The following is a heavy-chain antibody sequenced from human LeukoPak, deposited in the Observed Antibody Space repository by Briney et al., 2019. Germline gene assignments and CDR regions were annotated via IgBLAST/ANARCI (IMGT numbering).Heavy chain of an antibody. CDR3: ARGVAPMTMDDFYYMDV. J-gene: IGHJ6*03. CDR2: IYYSGST. V-gene: IGHV4-61*08. D-gene: IGHD4/OR15-4a*01. CDR1: GGSITSGGYS. Sequence: ETLSLTCAVSGGSITSGGYSWNWIRQPPGKGLEWIAYIYYSGSTNYNPSLKSRVTMSVDTSKNQFSLKLNSVTAADTAVYYCARGVAPMTMDDFYYMDVWGKGTTVTVSS.